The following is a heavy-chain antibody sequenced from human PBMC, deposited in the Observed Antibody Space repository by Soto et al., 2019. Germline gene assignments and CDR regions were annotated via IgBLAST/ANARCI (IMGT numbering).Heavy chain of an antibody. V-gene: IGHV3-11*01. Sequence: PGGSLRLSCAASGFTFSDYYMSWIRQAPGKGLEWVSYISSSGSTIYYADSVKGRFTISRDNAKNSLYLQMNSLRAEDTAVYYCVRDKVVAYYYDSSGYRDYWGQGTLVTVSS. CDR3: VRDKVVAYYYDSSGYRDY. CDR2: ISSSGSTI. CDR1: GFTFSDYY. D-gene: IGHD3-22*01. J-gene: IGHJ4*02.